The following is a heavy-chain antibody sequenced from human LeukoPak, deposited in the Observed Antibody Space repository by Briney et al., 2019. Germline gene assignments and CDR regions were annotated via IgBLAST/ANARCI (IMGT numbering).Heavy chain of an antibody. J-gene: IGHJ4*02. CDR1: GYSISSGYY. Sequence: SETLSLTCAVSGYSISSGYYWGWIRQPPGKGLEWIGSIYPSARSYYNPSLRSRVTISVDTSKNQFSLKLSSVTAADTAVYYCATAPGYCSSTSCPPDYWGQGTLVTVSS. CDR2: IYPSARS. D-gene: IGHD2-2*01. V-gene: IGHV4-38-2*01. CDR3: ATAPGYCSSTSCPPDY.